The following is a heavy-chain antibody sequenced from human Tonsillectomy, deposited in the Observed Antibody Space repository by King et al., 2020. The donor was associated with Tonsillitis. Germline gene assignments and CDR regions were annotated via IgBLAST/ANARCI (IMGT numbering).Heavy chain of an antibody. CDR3: ARVKAAAGTWFDY. J-gene: IGHJ4*02. Sequence: VQLVESGGGVVQPGRSLRLSCAASGFTFSSYAMHWVRQAPGKGLEWVAVISYDGSNKYYADSVKGRFTISRDNSKITLYLQMNSLRAEDTAVYYCARVKAAAGTWFDYWGQGTLVTVSS. D-gene: IGHD6-13*01. CDR1: GFTFSSYA. V-gene: IGHV3-30*04. CDR2: ISYDGSNK.